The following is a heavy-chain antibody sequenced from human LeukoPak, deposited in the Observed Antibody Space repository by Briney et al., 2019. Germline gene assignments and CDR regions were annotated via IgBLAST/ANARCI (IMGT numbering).Heavy chain of an antibody. CDR2: ISGDGGST. V-gene: IGHV3-43*02. CDR3: GRGITGMVTSSNI. J-gene: IGHJ3*02. D-gene: IGHD5-18*01. Sequence: GGSLRLSCAPSVFTSDDYAMHLGPQAPGKGLEWVSLISGDGGSTYYADSVKGRFTISRDNSKNSLYLQMNSLRTEDTALYYCGRGITGMVTSSNIWGQGTMVTVSS. CDR1: VFTSDDYA.